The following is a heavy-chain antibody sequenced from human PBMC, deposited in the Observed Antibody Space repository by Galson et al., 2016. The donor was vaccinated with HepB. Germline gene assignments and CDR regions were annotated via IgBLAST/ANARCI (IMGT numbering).Heavy chain of an antibody. V-gene: IGHV3-30-3*01. CDR3: ARAIAVADPFDC. CDR1: GFTFSNYA. J-gene: IGHJ4*02. CDR2: ISYDGSTT. D-gene: IGHD6-19*01. Sequence: SLRLSCAASGFTFSNYAMHWVRQAPGKGLEWVAVISYDGSTTYYADSVKGRFTISRDNSKNTLYLQMNSLRAEDTAVYYCARAIAVADPFDCWGQGTLVTVSS.